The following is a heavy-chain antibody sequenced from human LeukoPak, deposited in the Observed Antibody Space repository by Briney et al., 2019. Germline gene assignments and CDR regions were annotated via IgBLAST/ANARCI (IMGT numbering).Heavy chain of an antibody. Sequence: SETLSLTCAVYGGSFSGYYWSWIRQPPGKGLEWIGEINHSGSTNYNPSLKSRVTIPVDTSKNQFSLKLSSVTAADTAVYYCARGPTYYYDSSGYPWGQGTLVTVSS. CDR2: INHSGST. J-gene: IGHJ5*02. V-gene: IGHV4-34*01. CDR1: GGSFSGYY. CDR3: ARGPTYYYDSSGYP. D-gene: IGHD3-22*01.